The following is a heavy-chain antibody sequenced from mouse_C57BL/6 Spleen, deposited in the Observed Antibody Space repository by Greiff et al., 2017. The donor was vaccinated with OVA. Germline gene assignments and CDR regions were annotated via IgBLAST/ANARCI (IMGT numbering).Heavy chain of an antibody. D-gene: IGHD1-1*02. V-gene: IGHV1-18*01. CDR3: ARRGGYPAWCAY. J-gene: IGHJ3*01. CDR2: INPNNGGT. CDR1: GYTFTDYN. Sequence: EVHLVESGPELVKPGASVKIPCTASGYTFTDYNMDWVQQSHGKSLEWIGDINPNNGGTIYNQKFKGKATLTVDKSSSTAYMELRSLTSEDTAVYYCARRGGYPAWCAYWGQGTLVTVSA.